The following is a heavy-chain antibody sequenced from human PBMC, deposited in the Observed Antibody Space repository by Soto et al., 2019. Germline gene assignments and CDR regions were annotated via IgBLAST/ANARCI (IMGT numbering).Heavy chain of an antibody. CDR1: GASISSYF. V-gene: IGHV4-4*07. CDR3: ARGLPFGDVWSGQYVSYGMDV. J-gene: IGHJ6*02. CDR2: VYTGGST. D-gene: IGHD3-3*01. Sequence: SETLSLTCTVSGASISSYFWNWIRQPAGKGLEWIGRVYTGGSTDNNPSLKSRVTMSIDTSKNQSSLKLTSVTAADTAVYYCARGLPFGDVWSGQYVSYGMDVWGQGTTVTVSS.